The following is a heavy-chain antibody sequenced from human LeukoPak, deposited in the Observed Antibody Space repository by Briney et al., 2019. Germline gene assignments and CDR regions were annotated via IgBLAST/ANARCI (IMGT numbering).Heavy chain of an antibody. CDR2: MNPNSGNT. CDR1: GYTFTSYD. Sequence: ASVKVSCKASGYTFTSYDINWVRQATGQGLEWMGWMNPNSGNTGYAQKFQGRVTMTRNTSISTAYMELSSLRSEDTAVYYCARGPTPVVVTALYENWFDPWSQGTLVTVSS. V-gene: IGHV1-8*01. D-gene: IGHD2-21*02. J-gene: IGHJ5*02. CDR3: ARGPTPVVVTALYENWFDP.